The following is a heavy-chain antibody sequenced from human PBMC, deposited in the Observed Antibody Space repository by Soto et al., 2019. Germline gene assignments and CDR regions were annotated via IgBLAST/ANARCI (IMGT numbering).Heavy chain of an antibody. V-gene: IGHV4-39*01. D-gene: IGHD6-6*01. CDR3: ASRMGSSSDYGMDV. CDR1: GGSISSSSSY. CDR2: IYSSGST. Sequence: SETLSLTFTVSGGSISSSSSYWGWIRQPPGKGLEWIGSIYSSGSTSSNPPLKSRVTISVDTSKNQFSLKLSSVTAADTAVYYCASRMGSSSDYGMDVWGQGTTVT. J-gene: IGHJ6*02.